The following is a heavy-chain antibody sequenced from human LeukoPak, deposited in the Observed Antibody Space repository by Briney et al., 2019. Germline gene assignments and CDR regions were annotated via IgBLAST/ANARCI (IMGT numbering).Heavy chain of an antibody. CDR3: ARRSSSWYYFDY. CDR2: IYTSGST. CDR1: GGSISSGSYY. D-gene: IGHD6-13*01. J-gene: IGHJ4*02. V-gene: IGHV4-61*02. Sequence: PSQTLSLTCTVSGGSISSGSYYWSWIRQPAGKGLEWIGRIYTSGSTNYNPSLTSRVTMSVDTSKNQFSLKLSSVTAADTAVYYCARRSSSWYYFDYWGQGTLVTVSS.